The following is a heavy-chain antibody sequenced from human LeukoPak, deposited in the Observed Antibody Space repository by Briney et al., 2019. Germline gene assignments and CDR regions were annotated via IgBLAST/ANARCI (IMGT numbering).Heavy chain of an antibody. D-gene: IGHD3-22*01. CDR1: GGSISSGDYY. CDR2: IYYSGST. Sequence: SETLSLTCTVSGGSISSGDYYWSWIRQPPGKGLEWIGYIYYSGSTYYNPSLKSRVTISVDTSNNQFSLKLSSVTAADTAVYYCARESTRMTLYDSSGYWGQGTLVTVSS. CDR3: ARESTRMTLYDSSGY. J-gene: IGHJ4*02. V-gene: IGHV4-30-4*08.